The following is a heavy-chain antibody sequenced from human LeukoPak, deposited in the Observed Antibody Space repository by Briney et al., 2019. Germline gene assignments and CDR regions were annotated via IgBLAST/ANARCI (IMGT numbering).Heavy chain of an antibody. CDR1: GFTFSSHS. CDR2: ISSSSTTI. D-gene: IGHD5-18*01. Sequence: GGSLIPSCAASGFTFSSHSMNWVRPAPGKGLEWISYISSSSTTIYYADSVKGRFTISRDNAKNSLYLQMNSLRAEDTAVYYCARVGHSYGVDYWGQGILVTVSS. J-gene: IGHJ4*02. CDR3: ARVGHSYGVDY. V-gene: IGHV3-48*04.